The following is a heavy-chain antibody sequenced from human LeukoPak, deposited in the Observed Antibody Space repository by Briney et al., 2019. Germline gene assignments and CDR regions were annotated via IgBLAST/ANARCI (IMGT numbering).Heavy chain of an antibody. CDR2: IYTSGST. Sequence: SETLSLTCAVYGGSFSGYYWSWIRQPAGKGLEWIGRIYTSGSTNYNASLKSRVSMSVDTSKNQFSLKLSSVTAADTAVFYCARENSGSYREFDYWGQGTLVTVSP. D-gene: IGHD1-26*01. J-gene: IGHJ4*02. CDR3: ARENSGSYREFDY. CDR1: GGSFSGYY. V-gene: IGHV4-4*07.